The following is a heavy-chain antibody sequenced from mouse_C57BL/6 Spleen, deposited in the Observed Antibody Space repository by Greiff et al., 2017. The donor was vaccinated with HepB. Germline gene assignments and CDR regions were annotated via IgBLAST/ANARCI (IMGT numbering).Heavy chain of an antibody. Sequence: QVQLQQSGPELVKPGASVKISCKASGYAFSSSWMNWVKQRPGKGLEWIGRIYPGDGDTNYNGKFKGKPTLTADKSSSTAYMQLSSLTSEDSAIYFCASYYGSSDFDVWGTGTTVTVSS. V-gene: IGHV1-82*01. CDR2: IYPGDGDT. D-gene: IGHD1-1*01. J-gene: IGHJ1*03. CDR1: GYAFSSSW. CDR3: ASYYGSSDFDV.